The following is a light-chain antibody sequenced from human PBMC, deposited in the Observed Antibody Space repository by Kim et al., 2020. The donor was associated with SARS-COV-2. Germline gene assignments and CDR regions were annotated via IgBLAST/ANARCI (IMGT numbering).Light chain of an antibody. CDR2: SVS. CDR3: QQLKDYPRT. CDR1: RVISPY. Sequence: SACGGDRVTITCRARRVISPYLAWYQQKPGKAPKFLIYSVSFLHSGVPSRFSGSGSGTDFTLTISSLQPEDFATYYCQQLKDYPRTFGQGTKVDI. V-gene: IGKV1-9*01. J-gene: IGKJ1*01.